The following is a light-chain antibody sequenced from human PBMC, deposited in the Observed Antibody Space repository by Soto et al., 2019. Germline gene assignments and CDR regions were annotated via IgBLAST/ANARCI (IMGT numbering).Light chain of an antibody. CDR1: QAIRSD. Sequence: DIQMTQSPSSLSASVGDRVVITCRASQAIRSDLGWYQVKPGEAPKRLIYDASSLSNGVPSRFSGGGSGTHFILTITGRQLEVFATNYCLQHNSYPRTFGQGTKVE. CDR2: DAS. CDR3: LQHNSYPRT. V-gene: IGKV1-17*01. J-gene: IGKJ1*01.